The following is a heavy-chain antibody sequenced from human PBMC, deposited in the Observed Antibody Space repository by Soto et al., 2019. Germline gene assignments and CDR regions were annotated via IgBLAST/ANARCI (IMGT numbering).Heavy chain of an antibody. CDR2: ISGSGGST. V-gene: IGHV3-23*01. J-gene: IGHJ5*02. CDR1: GFTFSSYA. Sequence: PGGSLRLSCAASGFTFSSYAMSWVRQAPGKGLEWVSAISGSGGSTYYADSVKGRFTISRDNSKNTLYLQMNSLRAEDTAVYYCAKDCSSTSCYWSSWFDPWGQGTLVTVSS. CDR3: AKDCSSTSCYWSSWFDP. D-gene: IGHD2-2*01.